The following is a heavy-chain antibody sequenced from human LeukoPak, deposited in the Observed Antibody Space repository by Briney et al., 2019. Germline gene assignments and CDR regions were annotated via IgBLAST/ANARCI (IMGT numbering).Heavy chain of an antibody. CDR2: INQDGSEN. D-gene: IGHD6-19*01. J-gene: IGHJ4*02. CDR3: ARDSSGWAFDY. Sequence: GGSLRLSCAASVLTFRYHGMGWVRQAPGRGLEWVASINQDGSENYYVDSVRGRFTISRDNAKNSLYLQKNNLRAEDTAVYYCARDSSGWAFDYWGQGTRVTVSS. CDR1: VLTFRYHG. V-gene: IGHV3-7*01.